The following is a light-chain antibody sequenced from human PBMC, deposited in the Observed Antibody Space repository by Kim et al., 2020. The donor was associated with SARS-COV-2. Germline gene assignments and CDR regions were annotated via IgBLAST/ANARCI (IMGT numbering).Light chain of an antibody. J-gene: IGKJ2*01. Sequence: LSPGDSPTLSCSASQSGSSNYLAWYHQRPGQAPRLLIYLASTRATGAPDRFSGSGSGTDFTLTIRRLEPEDSGVFYCQQYDTSPYTFGQGTKVEI. CDR3: QQYDTSPYT. CDR1: QSGSSNY. V-gene: IGKV3-20*01. CDR2: LAS.